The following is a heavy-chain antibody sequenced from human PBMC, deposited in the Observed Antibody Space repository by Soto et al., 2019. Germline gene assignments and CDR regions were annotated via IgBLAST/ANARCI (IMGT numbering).Heavy chain of an antibody. CDR1: GFTFSYYY. V-gene: IGHV3-11*06. Sequence: GGSLRLSCAASGFTFSYYYMSWIRQALGKGLEWVSYISSSSSYTNYADSVKGRFTISRDNAKNSLYLQMNSLRAEDTAVYYCARGEFSYYYGMDVWGQGTTVTVSS. CDR2: ISSSSSYT. D-gene: IGHD3-16*01. CDR3: ARGEFSYYYGMDV. J-gene: IGHJ6*02.